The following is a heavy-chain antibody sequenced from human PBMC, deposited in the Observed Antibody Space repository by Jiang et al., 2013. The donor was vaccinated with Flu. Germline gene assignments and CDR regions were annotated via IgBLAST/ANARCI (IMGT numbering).Heavy chain of an antibody. D-gene: IGHD2-15*01. CDR2: IIPIFGTA. Sequence: SGAEVKKPGSSVKVSCKASGGTFSSYAISWVRQAPGQGLEWMGGIIPIFGTANYAQKFQGRVTITADKSTSTAYMELSSLRSEDTAVYYCARDGRYCSGGSCPRYYGMDVWGQGTTVTVSS. CDR3: ARDGRYCSGGSCPRYYGMDV. J-gene: IGHJ6*02. CDR1: GGTFSSYA. V-gene: IGHV1-69*06.